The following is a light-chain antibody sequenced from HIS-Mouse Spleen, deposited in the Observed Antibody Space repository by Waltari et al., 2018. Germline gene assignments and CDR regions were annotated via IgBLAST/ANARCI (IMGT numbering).Light chain of an antibody. Sequence: QSALTQPPSASGSPGQSVTISCTGTSSDVGGDNYVSWYQQHPGKAPKRMIYEVSKRPSGVPARFSGSKSGNTASLTVSGLQAEDEADYYCSSYAGSNNVVFGGGTKLTVL. CDR2: EVS. CDR1: SSDVGGDNY. V-gene: IGLV2-8*01. J-gene: IGLJ2*01. CDR3: SSYAGSNNVV.